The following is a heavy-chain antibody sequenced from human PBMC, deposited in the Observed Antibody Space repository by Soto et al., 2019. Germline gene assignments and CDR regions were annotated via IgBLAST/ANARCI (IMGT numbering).Heavy chain of an antibody. CDR2: ISSNGLDI. Sequence: PGGSLRLSCAASGFTLSSYVMSWVRQAPGKGLEWVSSISSNGLDIYYADSVKGRFTISRDNAKNSLYLQMHSLRAEDTAVFYCAREVAVPNYYYYYMDVWGKGTTVTVSS. J-gene: IGHJ6*03. CDR1: GFTLSSYV. CDR3: AREVAVPNYYYYYMDV. V-gene: IGHV3-21*06. D-gene: IGHD2-15*01.